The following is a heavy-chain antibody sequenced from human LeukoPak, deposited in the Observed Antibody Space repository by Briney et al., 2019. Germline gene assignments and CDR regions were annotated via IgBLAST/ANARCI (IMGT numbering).Heavy chain of an antibody. D-gene: IGHD3-10*01. J-gene: IGHJ5*02. CDR3: ARDKVLLWFGEPQHLIDP. Sequence: ASVKVSCKASGYTFTGYYMHWVRQAAGQGREWMGWINPNSGGTNYAQKFQGRVTMTRDTSISTAYMELSRLRSDDTAVYYCARDKVLLWFGEPQHLIDPWGQGTLVTVSS. V-gene: IGHV1-2*02. CDR2: INPNSGGT. CDR1: GYTFTGYY.